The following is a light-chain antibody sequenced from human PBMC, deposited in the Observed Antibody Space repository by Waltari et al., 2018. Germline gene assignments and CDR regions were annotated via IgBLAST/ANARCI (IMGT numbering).Light chain of an antibody. CDR2: WAS. V-gene: IGKV4-1*01. CDR1: QSVLLTSNNKNY. J-gene: IGKJ4*01. CDR3: QQFYHSPPT. Sequence: DCEMTQSPDSLAVSLGERATINCKSSQSVLLTSNNKNYLAWYQQKPGQPPKLLIYWASTRESGVPDRFSGSGSGTEFSLTISSLQAEDVAVYYCQQFYHSPPTFGGGTKVEIK.